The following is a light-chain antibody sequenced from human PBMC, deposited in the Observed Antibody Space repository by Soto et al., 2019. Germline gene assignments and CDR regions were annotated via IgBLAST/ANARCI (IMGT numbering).Light chain of an antibody. Sequence: DVVMTQYPDSLAVSLGERATINCKSSQSLLYSSNNKNYLAWYQRKPGQPPKLLIYWASTRESGVPDRFSGSGSGTDFTLTISSLQAEDVAVYYCQQYLSIPRTFGQGTKVEIK. J-gene: IGKJ1*01. CDR1: QSLLYSSNNKNY. CDR3: QQYLSIPRT. V-gene: IGKV4-1*01. CDR2: WAS.